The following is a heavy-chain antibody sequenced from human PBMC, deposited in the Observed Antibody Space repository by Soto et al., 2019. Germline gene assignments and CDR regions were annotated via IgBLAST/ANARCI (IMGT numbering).Heavy chain of an antibody. Sequence: SQTLSLTCAISGYSVSSNTAAWNWIRSSPSRGLEWLGRTYFRSNWRHDYAVSVKSRITVNTDTSKNHFSLQLNSVTPDDTAVYYCARGVAGSGFDLWGQGTLVTVSS. CDR3: ARGVAGSGFDL. CDR2: TYFRSNWRH. V-gene: IGHV6-1*01. CDR1: GYSVSSNTAA. D-gene: IGHD6-19*01. J-gene: IGHJ4*02.